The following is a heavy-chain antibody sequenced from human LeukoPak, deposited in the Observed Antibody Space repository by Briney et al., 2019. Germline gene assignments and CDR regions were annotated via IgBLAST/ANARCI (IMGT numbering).Heavy chain of an antibody. CDR2: ISYDGSNK. D-gene: IGHD1/OR15-1a*01. J-gene: IGHJ4*02. V-gene: IGHV3-30*18. Sequence: GGSLRLSCAASGFTFGSCWMNWVRQTPGKGLEWVAVISYDGSNKYYADSVKGRFTISRDNSKNTLYLQMNSLRAEDTAVYYCAKPWDNARPFDYWGQGTLVTVSS. CDR3: AKPWDNARPFDY. CDR1: GFTFGSCW.